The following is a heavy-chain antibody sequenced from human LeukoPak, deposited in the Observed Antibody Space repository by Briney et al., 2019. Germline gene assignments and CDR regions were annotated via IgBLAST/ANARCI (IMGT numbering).Heavy chain of an antibody. V-gene: IGHV3-64*01. CDR2: ISSNGGST. J-gene: IGHJ6*03. D-gene: IGHD6-19*01. CDR1: GFTFSSYA. Sequence: PGGSLRLSCAASGFTFSSYAMHWVRQAPGKGLEYVSAISSNGGSTYYANSVKGRFTISRDNSKNTLYLQMGSLRSDDTAVYYCARDLRYSSGWYASGMDVWGKGTTVTISS. CDR3: ARDLRYSSGWYASGMDV.